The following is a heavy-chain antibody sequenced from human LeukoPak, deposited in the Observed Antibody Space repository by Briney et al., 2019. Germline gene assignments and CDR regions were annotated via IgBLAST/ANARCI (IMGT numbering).Heavy chain of an antibody. V-gene: IGHV1-2*04. CDR3: ARAPYYGSGSYYDY. CDR1: GYTFTGYY. J-gene: IGHJ4*02. D-gene: IGHD3-10*01. Sequence: ASVKVSCKASGYTFTGYYMHWVRQAPGQGLEWMGWISPNSGGTNYAQKFQGWVTMTRDTSISTAYMELSRLRSDDTAVYYCARAPYYGSGSYYDYWGQGTLVTVSS. CDR2: ISPNSGGT.